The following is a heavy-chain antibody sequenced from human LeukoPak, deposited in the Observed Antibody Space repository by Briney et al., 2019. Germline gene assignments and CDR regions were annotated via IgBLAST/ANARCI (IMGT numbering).Heavy chain of an antibody. J-gene: IGHJ3*02. Sequence: PSQTLSLTCTVSGDSISSGDYYWSWIRQPAGKGLEWIGRISSSGSTNYNPSLKSRVTISVDKSKNQFSLKLSSVTAADTAVYYCAILSVVVVAAHKLSAFDIWGQGTMVTVSS. CDR1: GDSISSGDYY. CDR2: ISSSGST. V-gene: IGHV4-61*02. CDR3: AILSVVVVAAHKLSAFDI. D-gene: IGHD2-15*01.